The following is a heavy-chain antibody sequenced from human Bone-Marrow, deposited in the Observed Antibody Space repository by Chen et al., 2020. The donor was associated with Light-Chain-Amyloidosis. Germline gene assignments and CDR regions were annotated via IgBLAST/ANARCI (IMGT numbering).Heavy chain of an antibody. Sequence: QLQLQESGPGLVKPSETLSLTCGVSGDSISRSSHYWGWIRQPPGKGLEWIGSIYYNGDTYYNPSFQGRVTISVDTSEIQFSLRLSSVTAADTAVYYCASLRYEPTTMVRSIHDYYGMDVWGQGTTVTVSS. V-gene: IGHV4-39*01. CDR2: IYYNGDT. D-gene: IGHD5-18*01. CDR3: ASLRYEPTTMVRSIHDYYGMDV. CDR1: GDSISRSSHY. J-gene: IGHJ6*02.